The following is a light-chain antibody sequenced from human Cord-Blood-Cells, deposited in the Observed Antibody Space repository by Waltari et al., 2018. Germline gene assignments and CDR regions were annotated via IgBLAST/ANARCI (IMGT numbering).Light chain of an antibody. CDR2: GNS. CDR1: SSNIGAGYD. CDR3: QSYDSSLSGSV. Sequence: HSVLTQPPSVSGAPGQTVTISCTGSSSNIGAGYDVHAYQQLPGTAPKLLIYGNSNRPSGVPDRFSGSKSGTSASLAITGLQAEDEADYYCQSYDSSLSGSVFGGGTKLTVL. V-gene: IGLV1-40*01. J-gene: IGLJ3*02.